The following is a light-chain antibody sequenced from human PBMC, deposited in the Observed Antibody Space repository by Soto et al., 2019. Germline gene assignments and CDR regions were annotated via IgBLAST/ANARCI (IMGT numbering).Light chain of an antibody. Sequence: AVVTQEPSLTVSPGGTVTLTCGSSTGAVTNGHYPYWFQQKPGQAPRTLIYDTTNRHSWTPARFSGSLLGGKAALTRSGAQPEDEAEYYCLLSYNGPYVFGTGTKVTV. CDR1: TGAVTNGHY. V-gene: IGLV7-46*01. CDR3: LLSYNGPYV. CDR2: DTT. J-gene: IGLJ1*01.